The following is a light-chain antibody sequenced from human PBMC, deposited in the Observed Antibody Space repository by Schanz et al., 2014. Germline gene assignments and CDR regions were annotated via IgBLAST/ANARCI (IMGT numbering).Light chain of an antibody. Sequence: IVMTQSPASLAVSLGERATINCKPSQSLLYSSNNKNYLAWYQQKPGQPPKLLIYWASTRESGVPDRFSGSGSGTDFTLTISSLQAEDVVVYYCQQYSSTPDTFGQGTKLEIK. CDR3: QQYSSTPDT. CDR2: WAS. J-gene: IGKJ2*01. V-gene: IGKV4-1*01. CDR1: QSLLYSSNNKNY.